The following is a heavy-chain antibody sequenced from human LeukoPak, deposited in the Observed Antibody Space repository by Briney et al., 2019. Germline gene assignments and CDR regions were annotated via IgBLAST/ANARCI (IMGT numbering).Heavy chain of an antibody. V-gene: IGHV3-48*03. J-gene: IGHJ4*02. CDR1: GFTFSSYE. CDR2: ISSSGSTI. CDR3: ARQVAGTDY. Sequence: GGSLRLSCAASGFTFSSYEMNWVRQAPGKGLEWVSYISSSGSTIYCADSVKGRFTISRDNAKNSLYLQMNSLRAEDTAVYYCARQVAGTDYWGQGTLVTVSS. D-gene: IGHD6-19*01.